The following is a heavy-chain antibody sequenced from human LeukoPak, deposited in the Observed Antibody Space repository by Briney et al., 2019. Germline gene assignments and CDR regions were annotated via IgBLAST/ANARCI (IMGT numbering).Heavy chain of an antibody. CDR3: TRSDCGGGGCYSVRAFDI. CDR2: IKQVGSEK. V-gene: IGHV3-7*01. D-gene: IGHD2-15*01. CDR1: GFTSSIYW. J-gene: IGHJ3*02. Sequence: PGGSLRLSCAASGFTSSIYWMSWVRQAPGKGLEWVANIKQVGSEKYYVGSVKGRFTISRDNAKNSLYLQMNSLRAEDTAVYYCTRSDCGGGGCYSVRAFDIWGQGTMVAVSS.